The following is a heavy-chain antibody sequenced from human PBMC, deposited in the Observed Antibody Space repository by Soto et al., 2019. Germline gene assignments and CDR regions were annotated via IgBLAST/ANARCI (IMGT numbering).Heavy chain of an antibody. D-gene: IGHD1-26*01. CDR2: ISHDGSYK. J-gene: IGHJ3*02. V-gene: IGHV3-30*18. CDR1: GFSCTTYV. Sequence: WWSLRLSCSASGFSCTTYVMHWFRQAPGKGLEWVAVISHDGSYKYYGDAVKGRFTISRDTSKNAVYLEMNSLRPEDTAVYYCAKGLLAIVGTTLPRDAFNIWGQGTMVTVSS. CDR3: AKGLLAIVGTTLPRDAFNI.